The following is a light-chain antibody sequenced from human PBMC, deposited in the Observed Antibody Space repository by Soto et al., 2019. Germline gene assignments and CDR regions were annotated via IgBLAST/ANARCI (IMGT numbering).Light chain of an antibody. J-gene: IGLJ1*01. Sequence: QSVLTQPPSASGSPGQSVTSSCTGTSSDVGVYNSVSWYQQHPAQAPKLMIYDVSKRPSGVPDRFSGSKSGNTASLTVSGLQAEDEADYYCSSYAGTHIVFGTGTKAPS. CDR2: DVS. CDR3: SSYAGTHIV. CDR1: SSDVGVYNS. V-gene: IGLV2-8*01.